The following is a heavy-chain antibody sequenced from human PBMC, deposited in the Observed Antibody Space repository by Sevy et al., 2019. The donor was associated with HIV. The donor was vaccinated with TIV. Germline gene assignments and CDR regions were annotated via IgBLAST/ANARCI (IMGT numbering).Heavy chain of an antibody. CDR3: ARDYYDNRPRGFDP. CDR1: GDSISNYF. J-gene: IGHJ5*02. D-gene: IGHD3-22*01. CDR2: IYYSGST. Sequence: SETLSLTCTVSGDSISNYFWSWIRQPPGKELEWIGYIYYSGSTNYNPSLKSRVTISVDTSKNQFSLGLNSVTAADTAVYYCARDYYDNRPRGFDPWGQGTLVTVSS. V-gene: IGHV4-59*01.